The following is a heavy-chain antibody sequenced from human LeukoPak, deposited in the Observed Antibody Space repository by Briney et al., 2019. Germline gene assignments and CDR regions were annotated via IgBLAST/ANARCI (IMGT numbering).Heavy chain of an antibody. CDR1: GFTFSSYA. CDR3: AKDPETFYDSSGYYDY. J-gene: IGHJ4*02. CDR2: ISGSGGST. Sequence: PGGSLRLSCAASGFTFSSYAVSWVRQAPGKGLEWVSAISGSGGSTYYADSVKGRFTISRGNSKNTLYLQMNSLRAEDTAVYYCAKDPETFYDSSGYYDYWGQGTLVTVSS. V-gene: IGHV3-23*01. D-gene: IGHD3-22*01.